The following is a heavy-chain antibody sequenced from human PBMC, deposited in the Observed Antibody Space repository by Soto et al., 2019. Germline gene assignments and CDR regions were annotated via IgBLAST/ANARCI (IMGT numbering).Heavy chain of an antibody. V-gene: IGHV1-69*13. CDR3: ARDSIWSTVTSDY. CDR1: GGTFSSYA. CDR2: IIPIFGTA. D-gene: IGHD4-17*01. J-gene: IGHJ4*02. Sequence: SVKVSCKASGGTFSSYAISWVRQAPGQGLEWMGGIIPIFGTANYAQKFQGRVTITADESTSTAYMELRSLRSDDTAVYYCARDSIWSTVTSDYWGQGTLVTVSS.